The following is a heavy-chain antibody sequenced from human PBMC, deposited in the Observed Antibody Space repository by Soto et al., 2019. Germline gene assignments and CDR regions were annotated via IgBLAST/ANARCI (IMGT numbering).Heavy chain of an antibody. CDR2: IDWDDDK. J-gene: IGHJ6*02. CDR1: GFSLSTSGMC. D-gene: IGHD3-22*01. V-gene: IGHV2-70*01. CDR3: ARASSGYYYYYGMDV. Sequence: ESGPTLVNPTQTLTLTCTFSGFSLSTSGMCVSWIRQPPGKALEWLALIDWDDDKYYSTSLKTRLTISKDTSKNQVVLTMTNMDPVDTATYYCARASSGYYYYYGMDVWGQGTTVTVSS.